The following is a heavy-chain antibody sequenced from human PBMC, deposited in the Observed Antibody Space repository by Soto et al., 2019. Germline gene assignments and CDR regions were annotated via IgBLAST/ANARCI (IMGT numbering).Heavy chain of an antibody. V-gene: IGHV4-31*03. CDR2: VYHSGGT. D-gene: IGHD2-15*01. CDR1: GDSVSGGGYC. Sequence: SETLSLTCTVSGDSVSGGGYCWGWVRQRPGKGLEWIGCVYHSGGTHYNPSLNGRLTISVDKSKNQFYLRLTSVTAADTAVYYCARDESTQYYYYGMDVWGQGTTVTVSS. J-gene: IGHJ6*02. CDR3: ARDESTQYYYYGMDV.